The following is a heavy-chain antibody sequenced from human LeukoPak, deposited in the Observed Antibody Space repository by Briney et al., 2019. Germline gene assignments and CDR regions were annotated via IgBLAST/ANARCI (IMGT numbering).Heavy chain of an antibody. J-gene: IGHJ6*03. CDR3: ARDRPYGSGSYSHYYYYYYYMDV. CDR2: LYTSGST. CDR1: GGSISSYY. V-gene: IGHV4-4*07. Sequence: SETLSLTCTVSGGSISSYYWNWIRQPAGKGLEWIGRLYTSGSTNYNPSLKSRVTMSVDTSKNQFSLKLSSVTAADTAVYYCARDRPYGSGSYSHYYYYYYYMDVWGKGTTVTISS. D-gene: IGHD3-10*01.